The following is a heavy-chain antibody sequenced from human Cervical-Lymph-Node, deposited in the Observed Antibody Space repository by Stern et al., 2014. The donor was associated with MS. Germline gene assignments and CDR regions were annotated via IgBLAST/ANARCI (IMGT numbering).Heavy chain of an antibody. V-gene: IGHV5-51*01. CDR1: GYTFTSYW. Sequence: EVQLVESGPEVKRPGESLKISCQAYGYTFTSYWIGWVRQMPGKGREWIAILFPGGSDIRYSPSFQGQVPISADKSSSTAYLQWNNLKASDTAIYYCARQRYFDYWGQGTLVTVSS. J-gene: IGHJ4*02. CDR2: LFPGGSDI. CDR3: ARQRYFDY.